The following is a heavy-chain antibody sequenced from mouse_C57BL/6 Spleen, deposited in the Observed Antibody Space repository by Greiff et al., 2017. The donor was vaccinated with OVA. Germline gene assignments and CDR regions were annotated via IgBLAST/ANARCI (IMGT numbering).Heavy chain of an antibody. V-gene: IGHV1-84*01. CDR2: IYPGSGNT. Sequence: QVQLQQSGPELVKPGASVKISCKASGYTFTDYYINWVKQRPGQGLAWIGWIYPGSGNTKYNEKFKGKATLTVDTSSSTAYMQLSSLTSEDSAVYFCARGGNLYYFDYWGQGTTLTVSS. CDR3: ARGGNLYYFDY. D-gene: IGHD2-1*01. J-gene: IGHJ2*01. CDR1: GYTFTDYY.